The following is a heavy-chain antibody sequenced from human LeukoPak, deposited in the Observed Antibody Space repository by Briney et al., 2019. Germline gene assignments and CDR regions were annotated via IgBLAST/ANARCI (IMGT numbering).Heavy chain of an antibody. CDR2: VFGSGGSA. Sequence: QAGGSLRLPCAASGFTFNNYAMYWVRQAPGKGLEWVAGVFGSGGSAHYTDSVKGRFTIFRDNSKNTVYLQMNSLRAEDTAVYYCGKTTVGYSSGRYPGWPVDYWGQGTLVTVSS. D-gene: IGHD6-19*01. J-gene: IGHJ4*02. CDR1: GFTFNNYA. CDR3: GKTTVGYSSGRYPGWPVDY. V-gene: IGHV3-23*01.